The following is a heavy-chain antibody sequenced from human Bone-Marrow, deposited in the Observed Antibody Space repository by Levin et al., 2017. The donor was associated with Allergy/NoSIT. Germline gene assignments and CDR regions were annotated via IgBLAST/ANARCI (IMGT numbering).Heavy chain of an antibody. CDR2: IYYSGYT. V-gene: IGHV4-39*01. J-gene: IGHJ5*02. CDR3: ASQWGDTMVRGVILDWFDP. Sequence: SETLSLTCSVSGGSITSSITYWGWIRQPPGKGLEWIGSIYYSGYTYYNPSLKSRVTISVDTSKNQFSLKLSSVTAADTAVYDCASQWGDTMVRGVILDWFDPWGQGTLVTVSS. D-gene: IGHD3-10*01. CDR1: GGSITSSITY.